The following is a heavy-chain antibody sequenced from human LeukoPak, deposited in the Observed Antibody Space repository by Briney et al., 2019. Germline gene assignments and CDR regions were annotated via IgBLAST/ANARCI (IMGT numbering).Heavy chain of an antibody. J-gene: IGHJ4*02. CDR1: GXTFSSYW. Sequence: PGGSLRLSCAASGXTFSSYWMHWVRQAPGKGLVWVSRINSDGSSTSYADSVKGRFTISRDNAKNSLFLQMNSLRVDDTAVYYCAREYTGSEYFDYWGQGTLVTVSS. V-gene: IGHV3-74*01. D-gene: IGHD5-12*01. CDR3: AREYTGSEYFDY. CDR2: INSDGSST.